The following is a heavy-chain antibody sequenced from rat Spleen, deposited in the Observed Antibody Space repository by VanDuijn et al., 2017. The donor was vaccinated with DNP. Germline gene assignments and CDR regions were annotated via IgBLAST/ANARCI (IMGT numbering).Heavy chain of an antibody. J-gene: IGHJ3*01. CDR3: TRLGASNWFAY. CDR1: GFTFSDYA. Sequence: EVQLVESGGGLVQPGNSLKLSCTASGFTFSDYAMAWVRQSPKKGLEWVATIIYEGSTTYYGDSVKGRFSLSRDNAKSTLYLQMDSLRSEDTATYFCTRLGASNWFAYWGQGTLVTVSS. CDR2: IIYEGSTT. V-gene: IGHV5-17*01.